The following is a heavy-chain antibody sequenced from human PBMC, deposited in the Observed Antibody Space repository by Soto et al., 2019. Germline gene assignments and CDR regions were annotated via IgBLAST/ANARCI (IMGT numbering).Heavy chain of an antibody. CDR3: ARESYSGYDDHDAFDI. CDR2: IYPGDSDT. CDR1: GYSFTSYW. J-gene: IGHJ3*02. D-gene: IGHD5-12*01. V-gene: IGHV5-51*01. Sequence: GESLKVSCRGSGYSFTSYWIGWVRQMPGKGLEWMGIIYPGDSDTRYSPSFQGQVTISADKSITTAYLQWSSLKASDTAMYYCARESYSGYDDHDAFDIWGQGTMVTVSS.